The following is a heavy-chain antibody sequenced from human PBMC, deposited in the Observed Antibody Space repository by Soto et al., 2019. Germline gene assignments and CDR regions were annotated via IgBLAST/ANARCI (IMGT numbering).Heavy chain of an antibody. Sequence: SVEVSFRASGYTFTTYYMHWVRQAPGQGLEWMGIISPDGGRTSYAQKFQGRVTMTRDTSTSTVYMELSSLRSEDTAVYYCATRDPGHYWGQGTLVTVSS. J-gene: IGHJ4*02. V-gene: IGHV1-46*01. CDR3: ATRDPGHY. CDR2: ISPDGGRT. CDR1: GYTFTTYY.